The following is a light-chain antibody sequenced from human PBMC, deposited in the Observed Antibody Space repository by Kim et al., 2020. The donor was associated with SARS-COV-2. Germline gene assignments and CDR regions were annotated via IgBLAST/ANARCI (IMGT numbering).Light chain of an antibody. Sequence: QSALTQPRSVSGYPGQSVTISCTGTSSDVGGYDHVSWYQQHPGKAPKLIIYDVSKWPSGVPDRFSGSKSGNTASLTISGLQAEDEADYYCCSYAGTYTWVFGGGTQLTVL. CDR1: SSDVGGYDH. V-gene: IGLV2-11*01. CDR2: DVS. J-gene: IGLJ3*02. CDR3: CSYAGTYTWV.